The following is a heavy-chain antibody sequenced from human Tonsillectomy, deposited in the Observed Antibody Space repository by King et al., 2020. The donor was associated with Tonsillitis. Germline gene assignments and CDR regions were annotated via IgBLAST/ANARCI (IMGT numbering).Heavy chain of an antibody. CDR3: GRESSYGSGTYIGYYYYDMDV. Sequence: VQLVEAGGGLVQPGGSLGLSCAAAGFVCSKYLMTWVRQAPGKGLEWVANIKQAGSEKYFVDSVKGRFTISRDNAKSSLYLQMNSLRAEDTAVYYCGRESSYGSGTYIGYYYYDMDVWGQGTMVTVSS. J-gene: IGHJ6*02. V-gene: IGHV3-7*03. CDR2: IKQAGSEK. CDR1: GFVCSKYL. D-gene: IGHD3-10*01.